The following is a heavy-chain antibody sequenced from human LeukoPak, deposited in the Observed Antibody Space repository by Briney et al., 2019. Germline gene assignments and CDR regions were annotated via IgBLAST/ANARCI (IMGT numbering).Heavy chain of an antibody. V-gene: IGHV4-61*05. CDR1: GGSISSSSYY. J-gene: IGHJ5*02. CDR3: ARLLYYYDSSGYYYGNWFDP. CDR2: IYYSGST. Sequence: PSETLSLTCTVSGGSISSSSYYWSWIRQPPGKGLEWIGYIYYSGSTNYNPSLKSRVTISVDTSKNQFSLKLSSVTAADTAVYYCARLLYYYDSSGYYYGNWFDPWGQGTLVTVSS. D-gene: IGHD3-22*01.